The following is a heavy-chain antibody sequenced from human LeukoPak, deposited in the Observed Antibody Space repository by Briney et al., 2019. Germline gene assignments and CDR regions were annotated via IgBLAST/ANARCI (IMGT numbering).Heavy chain of an antibody. J-gene: IGHJ4*02. CDR1: GFTFSSYW. Sequence: GGSLRLSCAASGFTFSSYWMHWVRQAPGKGLEWVANIKQDGSEKYYVDSVKGRFTISRDNAKNSLHLQMNSLRAEDTAVYYCARAILKYYYDSSGARKPYYFDYWGQGTLVTVSS. CDR2: IKQDGSEK. CDR3: ARAILKYYYDSSGARKPYYFDY. V-gene: IGHV3-7*01. D-gene: IGHD3-22*01.